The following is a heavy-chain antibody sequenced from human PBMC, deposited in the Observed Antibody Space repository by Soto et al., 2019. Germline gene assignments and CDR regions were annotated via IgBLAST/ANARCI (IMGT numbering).Heavy chain of an antibody. V-gene: IGHV3-30-3*01. J-gene: IGHJ4*01. CDR1: GFILSDYT. CDR3: ARGRQLWSTFDS. CDR2: ISYDGGNK. Sequence: GGSLRLSCAASGFILSDYTMHWVRQAPGKGLEWAAGISYDGGNKYYPDSAKGRFTISRDNSKNTVYLQMNSLRAEDTAVYYCARGRQLWSTFDSWGHGTLVTVSS. D-gene: IGHD5-18*01.